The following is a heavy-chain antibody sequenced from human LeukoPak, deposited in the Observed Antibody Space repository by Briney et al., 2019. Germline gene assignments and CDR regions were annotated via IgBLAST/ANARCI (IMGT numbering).Heavy chain of an antibody. CDR1: GGSISSSSYY. V-gene: IGHV4-39*07. Sequence: SETLSLTCTVSGGSISSSSYYWGWIRQPPGKGLEWIGSIYYSGSTYYNPSFKSRVTISVDTSKNQFSLKLSSVTAADTAVYYCASAKGSGSSNWFDPWGQGTLVTVSS. CDR2: IYYSGST. CDR3: ASAKGSGSSNWFDP. D-gene: IGHD3-10*01. J-gene: IGHJ5*02.